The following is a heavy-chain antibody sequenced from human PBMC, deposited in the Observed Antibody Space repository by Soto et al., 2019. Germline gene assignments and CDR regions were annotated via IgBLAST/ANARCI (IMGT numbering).Heavy chain of an antibody. V-gene: IGHV1-69*10. CDR1: GYTFTSYG. J-gene: IGHJ4*02. Sequence: SVKVSCKASGYTFTSYGISWVRQAPGQGLEWMGRIIPILGIANYAQKFQGRVTITADKSTSTAYMELSSLRSEDTAVYYCARGTEGFDYWGQGTLVTVSS. CDR2: IIPILGIA. CDR3: ARGTEGFDY.